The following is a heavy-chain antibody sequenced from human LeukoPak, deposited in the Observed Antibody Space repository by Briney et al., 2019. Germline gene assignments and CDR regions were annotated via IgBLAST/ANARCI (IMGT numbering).Heavy chain of an antibody. CDR3: ARREGSSWYYFDY. J-gene: IGHJ4*02. CDR1: GFTFSISW. Sequence: GGSLRLSCAASGFTFSISWMHWVRHAPGKGLIWISLISSDGSTTLYADSVKGRFTISRDNAKNTLYLQMNSLRPEDTAVYYCARREGSSWYYFDYWGQGTLVTVSS. D-gene: IGHD6-13*01. V-gene: IGHV3-74*01. CDR2: ISSDGSTT.